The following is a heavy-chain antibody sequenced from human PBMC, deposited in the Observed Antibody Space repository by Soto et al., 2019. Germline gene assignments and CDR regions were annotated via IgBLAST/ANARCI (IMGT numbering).Heavy chain of an antibody. CDR2: ISTFNGKT. V-gene: IGHV1-18*01. J-gene: IGHJ3*01. CDR3: ARLLTEGATFREDAFDL. Sequence: QIQLVQSGGGVKTPGASVKVSCTTSRYTFTSHGIAWVRQAPGQGLEWMGWISTFNGKTDYAQKFQGRVTMTADTSTSTVDMELRSRRSDDTAVYFCARLLTEGATFREDAFDLWGQGTKVTVSS. CDR1: RYTFTSHG. D-gene: IGHD3-9*01.